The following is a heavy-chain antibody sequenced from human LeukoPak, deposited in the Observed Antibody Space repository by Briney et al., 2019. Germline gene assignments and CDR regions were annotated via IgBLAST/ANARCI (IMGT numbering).Heavy chain of an antibody. J-gene: IGHJ5*02. CDR2: IYYSGST. CDR1: GGSISSYY. Sequence: SETLSLTCTVSGGSISSYYWSWIRQPPGKGLEWIGYIYYSGSTNYNPSLKSRVTISVDTSKNQFSLKLSSVTAADTAVYYCARDTVPWRSFDPWGQGTLVTVSS. D-gene: IGHD2-8*02. CDR3: ARDTVPWRSFDP. V-gene: IGHV4-59*01.